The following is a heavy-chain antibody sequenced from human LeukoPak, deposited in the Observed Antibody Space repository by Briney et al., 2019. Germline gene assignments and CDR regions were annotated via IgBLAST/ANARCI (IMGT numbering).Heavy chain of an antibody. CDR3: ARGERSGDFWSGYYLK. CDR1: GGSISSGSYY. CDR2: IYTSGST. J-gene: IGHJ4*02. D-gene: IGHD3-3*01. Sequence: SETLSLTCTVSGGSISSGSYYWSWIRQPAGKGLEWIGRIYTSGSTNYNPSLKSRVTISVDTSKNQFSLKLSSVTAADTAVYYCARGERSGDFWSGYYLKWGQGTLVTVSS. V-gene: IGHV4-61*02.